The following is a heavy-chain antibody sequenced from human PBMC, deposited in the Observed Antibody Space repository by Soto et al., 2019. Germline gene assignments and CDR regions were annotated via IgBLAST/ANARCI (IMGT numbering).Heavy chain of an antibody. CDR2: IIPIFGTA. V-gene: IGHV1-69*13. J-gene: IGHJ4*02. CDR1: GGTFSSYA. Sequence: SVKVSCKASGGTFSSYAISWVRQAPGQGLEWMGGIIPIFGTANYAQKFQGRVTITADESTSTAYMELSSLRSEDTAVYYCASRGYSGYDATNFDYWGQGTLVTVSS. D-gene: IGHD5-12*01. CDR3: ASRGYSGYDATNFDY.